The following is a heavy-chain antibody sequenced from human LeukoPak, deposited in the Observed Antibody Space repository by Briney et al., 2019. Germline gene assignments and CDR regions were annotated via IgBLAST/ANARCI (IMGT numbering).Heavy chain of an antibody. CDR2: ISYDGSNK. J-gene: IGHJ4*02. CDR3: ARGRVGYYDSSGYYYFDY. V-gene: IGHV3-30*03. Sequence: GGSLRLSCAASGFTFSSYGMHWVRQAPGKGLEWVAVISYDGSNKYYADSVKGRFTISRDNSKNTLYLQMNSLRAEDTAVYYCARGRVGYYDSSGYYYFDYWGQGTLVTVSS. D-gene: IGHD3-22*01. CDR1: GFTFSSYG.